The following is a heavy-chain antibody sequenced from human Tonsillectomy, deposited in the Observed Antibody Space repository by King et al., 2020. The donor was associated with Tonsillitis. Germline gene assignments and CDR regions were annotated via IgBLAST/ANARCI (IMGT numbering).Heavy chain of an antibody. D-gene: IGHD6-13*01. V-gene: IGHV3-30-3*01. J-gene: IGHJ6*02. Sequence: VQLVESGGGVVQPGRSLRLSCAASGFTFSSYAMHWVRQAPGKGLEWVAVISYDGSNKYYADSVKGRFTISRDNSKNTLYLQMNSLRAEDTAVYYCARDRPGSSWSSIYYYYYGMDVWGQGTTVTVSS. CDR1: GFTFSSYA. CDR3: ARDRPGSSWSSIYYYYYGMDV. CDR2: ISYDGSNK.